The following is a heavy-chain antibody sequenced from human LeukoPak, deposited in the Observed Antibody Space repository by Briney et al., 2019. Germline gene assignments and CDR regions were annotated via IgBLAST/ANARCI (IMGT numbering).Heavy chain of an antibody. CDR2: INSDGSST. CDR3: ATPAVAGTLDY. Sequence: GGSLRLSCAASGFTFSRYYMHWVRQAPGKGLVWVSLINSDGSSTSYADSVKGRFTISRDNAKNTLYLQMNSLRAEDTAVYYCATPAVAGTLDYWGQGALVTVS. CDR1: GFTFSRYY. V-gene: IGHV3-74*01. J-gene: IGHJ4*02. D-gene: IGHD6-19*01.